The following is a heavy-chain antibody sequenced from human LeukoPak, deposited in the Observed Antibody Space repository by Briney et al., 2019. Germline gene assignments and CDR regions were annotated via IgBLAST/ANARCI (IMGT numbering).Heavy chain of an antibody. Sequence: ASETLSLTCTASSGSISTSNYYWSWIRQPAGKGLEWIGRIYTSGSTNYNPSLKGRVTMSVDTSKNQFSLKLSSVTAADTAVYYCARVFGDGSGLDYWGQGTLVTVSS. CDR1: SGSISTSNYY. CDR3: ARVFGDGSGLDY. CDR2: IYTSGST. J-gene: IGHJ4*02. V-gene: IGHV4-61*02. D-gene: IGHD3-10*01.